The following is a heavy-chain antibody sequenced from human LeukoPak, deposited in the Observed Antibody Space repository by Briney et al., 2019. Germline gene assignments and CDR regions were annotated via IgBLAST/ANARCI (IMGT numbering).Heavy chain of an antibody. Sequence: ASVKVSCKASGGSFSSYAISWVRQAPGQGLEWMGGIIPIFGTANYAQKFQGRVTITADESTSTAYMELSSLRSEDTAVYYCARDYYGSGSYYKPFDYWGQGTLVTVSS. CDR1: GGSFSSYA. J-gene: IGHJ4*02. CDR2: IIPIFGTA. D-gene: IGHD3-10*01. CDR3: ARDYYGSGSYYKPFDY. V-gene: IGHV1-69*13.